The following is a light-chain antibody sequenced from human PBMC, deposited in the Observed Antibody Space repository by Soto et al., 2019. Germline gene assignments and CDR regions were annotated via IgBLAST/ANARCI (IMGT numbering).Light chain of an antibody. J-gene: IGKJ5*01. Sequence: DIQMTQSPSTLSGSVGDRVTITCRASQSISTWLTWYQQKPGRAPKLLIYDSSSLESGVPSRFSGSGSGTEFSLTISSLQPDDFATYYCQQYDRFSSTFGQGTRLENK. V-gene: IGKV1-5*01. CDR2: DSS. CDR3: QQYDRFSST. CDR1: QSISTW.